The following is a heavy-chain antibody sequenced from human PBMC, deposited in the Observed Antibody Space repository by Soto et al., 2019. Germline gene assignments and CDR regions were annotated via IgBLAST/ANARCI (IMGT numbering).Heavy chain of an antibody. J-gene: IGHJ4*02. Sequence: QAQVVQSGAAVKKPGASVKVSCRASGYTFTTSYITWVRQAPGQGLEWMGWISAYNGTRNHAQKLQGRVTMTTDTSTSTAYMELRSLRSDDTAVYFCARDLWSRVGDVSPDYWGQGTLVTVSS. CDR1: GYTFTTSY. CDR2: ISAYNGTR. V-gene: IGHV1-18*01. D-gene: IGHD2-8*02. CDR3: ARDLWSRVGDVSPDY.